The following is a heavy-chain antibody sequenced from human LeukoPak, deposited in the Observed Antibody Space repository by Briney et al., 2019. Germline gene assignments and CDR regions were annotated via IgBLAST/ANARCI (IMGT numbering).Heavy chain of an antibody. CDR2: ISNSGSGST. CDR1: GGSVSSYY. Sequence: SETLSLTCTVSGGSVSSYYWNWLRQPPGKGLEWIGYISNSGSGSTKYNPSLESRVTMSVETSKNQFSLKLSSVTAADTAVYYCARILKTQWLVDYWGQGTLVTVSS. CDR3: ARILKTQWLVDY. J-gene: IGHJ4*02. V-gene: IGHV4-59*02. D-gene: IGHD6-19*01.